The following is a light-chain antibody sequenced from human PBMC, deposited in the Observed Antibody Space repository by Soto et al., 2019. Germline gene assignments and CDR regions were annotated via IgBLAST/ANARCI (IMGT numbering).Light chain of an antibody. CDR2: EVV. J-gene: IGLJ1*01. V-gene: IGLV2-8*01. CDR1: KNDIGVYDF. Sequence: QSVLTQPPSAAGSPGQSVTISCTGTKNDIGVYDFVSWYQHHPGKAPRLIIYEVVQRPSGVPDRFSGSKSGNTASLTVSGIQAADEADYFCKSYAGSNTNVFGRATKATVL. CDR3: KSYAGSNTNV.